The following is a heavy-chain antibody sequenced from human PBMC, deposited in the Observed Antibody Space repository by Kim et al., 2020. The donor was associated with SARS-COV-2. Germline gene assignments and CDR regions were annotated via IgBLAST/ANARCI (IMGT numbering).Heavy chain of an antibody. J-gene: IGHJ6*02. CDR3: ARSEVQPYSGYVLGYYYYGMDV. V-gene: IGHV4-39*07. CDR2: IYYSGST. D-gene: IGHD5-12*01. Sequence: SETLSLTCTVSGGSISSSSYYWGWIRQPPGKGLEWIGSIYYSGSTYYNPSLKSRVTISVDTSKNQFSLKLSSVTAADTAVYYCARSEVQPYSGYVLGYYYYGMDVWGQGTTVTVSS. CDR1: GGSISSSSYY.